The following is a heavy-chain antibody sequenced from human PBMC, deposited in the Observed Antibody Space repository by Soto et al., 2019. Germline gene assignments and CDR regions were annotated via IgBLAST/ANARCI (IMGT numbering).Heavy chain of an antibody. CDR1: GFSFSSFA. CDR2: VSGRGGDT. D-gene: IGHD3-3*01. V-gene: IGHV3-23*01. CDR3: AKDPNYVFWSGFSAVYFDY. J-gene: IGHJ4*02. Sequence: EVHLLQSGGGLVQPGGSLRLSCAASGFSFSSFALSWVRQSPGKGLEWVAAVSGRGGDTYYANSVKGRFTISRDNSQNPLFLQMNSLRAEDSAIYYCAKDPNYVFWSGFSAVYFDYWGQGTLVTVSS.